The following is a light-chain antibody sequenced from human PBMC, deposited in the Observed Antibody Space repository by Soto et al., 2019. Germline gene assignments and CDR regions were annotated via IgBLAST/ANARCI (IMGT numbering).Light chain of an antibody. CDR3: QQSYSTPQT. Sequence: DIQMTQSPSSLSASVGDRVTITCRASQSISSYLNWYQQKPGKAPKLLIYAASSLQSGVPSRFSGSRSGTDFTLTISSLQPEDFATYYCQQSYSTPQTFGQGTKVEIK. CDR1: QSISSY. CDR2: AAS. V-gene: IGKV1-39*01. J-gene: IGKJ1*01.